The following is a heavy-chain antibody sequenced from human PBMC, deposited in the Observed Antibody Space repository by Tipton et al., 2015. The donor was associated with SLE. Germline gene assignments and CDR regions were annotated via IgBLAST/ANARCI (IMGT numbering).Heavy chain of an antibody. Sequence: TLSLTCAVYGGSLSGYYWSWFRQSPGKGLEWIDDINHVGRTNYNPSPRSRATISIDTSKNQFSLKLTSVTAADTAVYYCARGRGSYGGYYYYYMDVWGKGTTVTVSS. D-gene: IGHD5-18*01. V-gene: IGHV4-34*01. CDR2: INHVGRT. CDR3: ARGRGSYGGYYYYYMDV. CDR1: GGSLSGYY. J-gene: IGHJ6*03.